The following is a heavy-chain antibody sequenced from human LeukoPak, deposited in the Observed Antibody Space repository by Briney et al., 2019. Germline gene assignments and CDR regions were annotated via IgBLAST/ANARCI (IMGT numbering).Heavy chain of an antibody. D-gene: IGHD3-3*01. CDR3: ARDRPPYDFWSGYPDNWFDP. CDR1: GYTFTSYG. V-gene: IGHV1-18*01. Sequence: ASVKVSCKASGYTFTSYGTSWVRQAPGQGLEWMGWISAYNGNTNYAQKLQGRVTMTTDTSTSTAYMELRSLRSDDTAVYYCARDRPPYDFWSGYPDNWFDPWGQGTLVTVSS. J-gene: IGHJ5*02. CDR2: ISAYNGNT.